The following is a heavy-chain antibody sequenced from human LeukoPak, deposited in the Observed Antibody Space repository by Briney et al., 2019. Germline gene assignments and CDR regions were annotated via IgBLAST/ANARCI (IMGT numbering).Heavy chain of an antibody. J-gene: IGHJ4*02. D-gene: IGHD5-12*01. Sequence: SETLSLTCTVSGGSITSNYWSWIRQPPGKGLEWIGYIYYSGTTNCNPSLKSRVTMSVDTSKNQFSLKLSSVTAADTAVYYCARARYSGYVIDYWGQGTLVTVSS. V-gene: IGHV4-59*01. CDR1: GGSITSNY. CDR2: IYYSGTT. CDR3: ARARYSGYVIDY.